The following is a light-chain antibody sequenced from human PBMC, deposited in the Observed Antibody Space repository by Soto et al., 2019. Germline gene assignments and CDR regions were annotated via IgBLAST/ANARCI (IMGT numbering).Light chain of an antibody. CDR3: QQYDSCPYT. CDR1: QSVSSD. J-gene: IGKJ3*01. Sequence: EIAMTQSPATLSVSPGERATLSCRASQSVSSDLAWYQQIPGQAPRLLIYGASTRATGIPARFSGSGSGTEFTLTISSLQSEDIGIYYCQQYDSCPYTFGPGSKVHFK. V-gene: IGKV3-15*01. CDR2: GAS.